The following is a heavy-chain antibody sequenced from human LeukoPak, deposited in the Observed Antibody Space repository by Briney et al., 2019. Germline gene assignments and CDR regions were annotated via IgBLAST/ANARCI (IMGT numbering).Heavy chain of an antibody. CDR2: ISWNSGSI. CDR1: GFTFDDHA. V-gene: IGHV3-9*01. J-gene: IGHJ4*02. Sequence: PGRSLRLSCAASGFTFDDHAMHWVRQAPGKGLEWVSGISWNSGSIGYADSVKGRFTISRDNAKNSLYLQMNSLRAEDTALYYCAKDKWELPEYYFDYWGQGTLVTVSS. CDR3: AKDKWELPEYYFDY. D-gene: IGHD1-26*01.